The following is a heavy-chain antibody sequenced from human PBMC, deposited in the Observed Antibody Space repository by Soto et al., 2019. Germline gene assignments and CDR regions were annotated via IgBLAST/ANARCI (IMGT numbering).Heavy chain of an antibody. D-gene: IGHD3-22*01. J-gene: IGHJ3*02. CDR1: GYTFTGYY. CDR3: VRDYYDTSGYPNTFDM. Sequence: ASVKVSCKASGYTFTGYYMHWVRRAPGQGLEWMGWINPNSGGTNYAQKFQGWVTMTRDTSISTAYMDLTRLRAEDTAVYFCVRDYYDTSGYPNTFDMWGQGTMVTVSS. V-gene: IGHV1-2*04. CDR2: INPNSGGT.